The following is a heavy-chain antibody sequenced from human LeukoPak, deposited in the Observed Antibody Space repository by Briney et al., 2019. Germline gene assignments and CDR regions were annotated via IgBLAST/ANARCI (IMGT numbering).Heavy chain of an antibody. Sequence: SETLSLTCTVSGGSISSSSYYWGWIRRPPGKGLEWIGSIYHSGTTYHNPSLKSRITISVDTSKNQFSLKLTSVTAADTAVYYCARDYGSRGVGNFDSWGQGTLVTVSS. CDR3: ARDYGSRGVGNFDS. CDR2: IYHSGTT. CDR1: GGSISSSSYY. J-gene: IGHJ4*02. V-gene: IGHV4-39*07. D-gene: IGHD1-26*01.